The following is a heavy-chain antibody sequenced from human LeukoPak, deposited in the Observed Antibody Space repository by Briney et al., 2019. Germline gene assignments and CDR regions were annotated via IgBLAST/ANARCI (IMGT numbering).Heavy chain of an antibody. J-gene: IGHJ2*01. CDR2: ISGSGGST. V-gene: IGHV3-23*01. CDR3: AKMIVLRYFDWLGYFDL. CDR1: GFAFSSYA. D-gene: IGHD3-9*01. Sequence: GGSLRLSCAASGFAFSSYAMSRVRQAPGEGLEWVSAISGSGGSTYYADSVKGRFTISRDNSKNTLYLQMNSLRAEDTAVYYCAKMIVLRYFDWLGYFDLWGRGTLVTVSS.